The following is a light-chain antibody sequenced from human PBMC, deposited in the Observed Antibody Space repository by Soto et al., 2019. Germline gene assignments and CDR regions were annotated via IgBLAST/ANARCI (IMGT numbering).Light chain of an antibody. CDR1: QSVTSTY. Sequence: VLTQSPGTLSLSPGERATLSCRASQSVTSTYLAWYQQKPGQAPRLLIYGASSRATGLPDRFSGSGSGTAFTLTISRLEPEDFAVYFCHHYASTFGQGTKVEIK. CDR2: GAS. CDR3: HHYAST. J-gene: IGKJ1*01. V-gene: IGKV3-20*01.